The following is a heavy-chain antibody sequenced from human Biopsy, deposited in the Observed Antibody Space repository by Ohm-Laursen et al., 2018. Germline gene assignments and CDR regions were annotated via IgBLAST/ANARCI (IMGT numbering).Heavy chain of an antibody. CDR1: GFTFSDYY. V-gene: IGHV3-72*01. D-gene: IGHD2-15*01. Sequence: SLRLSCAASGFTFSDYYMDWVRQAPGRGLEWVGRSRNKAKGYTTEYSASVKDRFTISRDESETSMYLQMNGLKTEDTAVYYCARMFARLGSCSGGTCYPGNDYWGQGTLVTVSS. CDR2: SRNKAKGYTT. J-gene: IGHJ4*02. CDR3: ARMFARLGSCSGGTCYPGNDY.